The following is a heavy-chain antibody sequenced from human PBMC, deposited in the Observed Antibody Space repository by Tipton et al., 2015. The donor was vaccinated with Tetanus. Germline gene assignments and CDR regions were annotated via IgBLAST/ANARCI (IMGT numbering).Heavy chain of an antibody. CDR3: ARDGYSSSWYVSSYDYYYYYGMDV. Sequence: QLVQSGAEVKKPGASVKVSCKASGYTFTGYYMHWVRQAPGQGLEWMGWINPNSGGTSYAQKFQGWVTMTRDTSISTAYMELSRLRSDDTAVYYCARDGYSSSWYVSSYDYYYYYGMDVWGQGTTVTVSS. CDR1: GYTFTGYY. D-gene: IGHD6-13*01. J-gene: IGHJ6*02. V-gene: IGHV1-2*04. CDR2: INPNSGGT.